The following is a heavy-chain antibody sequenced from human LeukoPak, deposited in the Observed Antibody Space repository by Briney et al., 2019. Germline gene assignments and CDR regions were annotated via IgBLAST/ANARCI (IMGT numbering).Heavy chain of an antibody. D-gene: IGHD1-26*01. Sequence: ASVKVPCKVSGYTLTELSMHWVRQAPGKGLEWMGGFDPEDGETIYAQKFQGRVTMTEDTSTDTAYMELSSLRSEDTAVYYCATGSPVVGAIEGTSFDIWGQGTMVTVSS. CDR1: GYTLTELS. V-gene: IGHV1-24*01. CDR3: ATGSPVVGAIEGTSFDI. CDR2: FDPEDGET. J-gene: IGHJ3*02.